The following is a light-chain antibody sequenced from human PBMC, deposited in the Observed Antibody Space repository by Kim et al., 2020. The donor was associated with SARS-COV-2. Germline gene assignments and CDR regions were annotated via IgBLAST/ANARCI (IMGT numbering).Light chain of an antibody. CDR2: GAS. V-gene: IGKV3-20*01. J-gene: IGKJ4*01. Sequence: SPGERATLSCRASQSVSSSDLGWYQQKPGQAPRLLIYGASNRATGIPDRFSGSGSATDFTLTISRLEPEDFAVYYCQQYGSTPLTFGGGTKVDIK. CDR3: QQYGSTPLT. CDR1: QSVSSSD.